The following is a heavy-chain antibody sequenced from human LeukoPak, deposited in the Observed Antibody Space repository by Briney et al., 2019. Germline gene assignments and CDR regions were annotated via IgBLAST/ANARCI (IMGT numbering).Heavy chain of an antibody. CDR1: GGSFSGYY. CDR2: INHSGST. V-gene: IGHV4-34*01. D-gene: IGHD6-19*01. J-gene: IGHJ4*02. Sequence: SETLSLTCAVYGGSFSGYYWSWIRQPPWKGLEWIGEINHSGSTNYNPSLKSRVTISVDTSKNQFSLKLSSVTAADTAVYYCARLAVAGRRHGDWGQGTLVTVSS. CDR3: ARLAVAGRRHGD.